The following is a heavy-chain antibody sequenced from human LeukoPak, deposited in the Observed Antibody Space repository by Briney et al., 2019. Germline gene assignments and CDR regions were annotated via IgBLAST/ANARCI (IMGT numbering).Heavy chain of an antibody. CDR3: ARGVGTTTNDC. CDR1: GFNVSSNY. Sequence: GGSLRLSCAASGFNVSSNYMSWVRQAPGKGLEWVSVIYSGGTTYYADSVKGRFTISRDNSKNTLYLQMNGLRAEDTAVYYCARGVGTTTNDCWGQGTLVTVSS. V-gene: IGHV3-53*01. D-gene: IGHD1-26*01. CDR2: IYSGGTT. J-gene: IGHJ4*02.